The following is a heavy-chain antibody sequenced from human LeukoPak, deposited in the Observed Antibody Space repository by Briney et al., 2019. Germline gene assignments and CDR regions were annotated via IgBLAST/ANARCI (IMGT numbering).Heavy chain of an antibody. CDR2: ISWNSGSI. V-gene: IGHV3-9*01. Sequence: GGSLRLSCAASGFTFDDYAMHWVRQAPGKGLEWVSGISWNSGSIGYADSVKGRFTISRDNAKNSLYLQMNSLRAEDTAVYYCARVSSSSWWALDYWGQGTLVTVSS. D-gene: IGHD6-13*01. J-gene: IGHJ4*02. CDR1: GFTFDDYA. CDR3: ARVSSSSWWALDY.